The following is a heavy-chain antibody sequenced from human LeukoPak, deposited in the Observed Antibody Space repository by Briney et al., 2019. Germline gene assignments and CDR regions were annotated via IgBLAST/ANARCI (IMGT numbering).Heavy chain of an antibody. V-gene: IGHV1-18*01. Sequence: ASVKVSCKASGYTFTSYGISWVRQAPGQGLEWMGWISAYNGNTNYAQKFQGRVTITRNTSISTAYLELSSLRSEDTAIYYCARMYYYDNSGDDNWFDPWGQGTLVTVSS. CDR1: GYTFTSYG. J-gene: IGHJ5*02. CDR2: ISAYNGNT. CDR3: ARMYYYDNSGDDNWFDP. D-gene: IGHD3-22*01.